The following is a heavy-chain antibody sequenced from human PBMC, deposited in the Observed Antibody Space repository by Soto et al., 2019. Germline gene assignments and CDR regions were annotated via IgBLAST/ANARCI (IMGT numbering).Heavy chain of an antibody. V-gene: IGHV4-34*01. D-gene: IGHD6-6*01. CDR3: ARRGKRSSIAARKAPLSWFDP. CDR2: INHSGST. J-gene: IGHJ5*02. CDR1: GGSFSGYY. Sequence: SSETLSLTCAVYGGSFSGYYWSWIRQPPGKGLEWIGEINHSGSTNYNPSLKSRVTISVDTSKNQFSLKLSSVTAADTAVYYCARRGKRSSIAARKAPLSWFDPWGQGTLVTVSS.